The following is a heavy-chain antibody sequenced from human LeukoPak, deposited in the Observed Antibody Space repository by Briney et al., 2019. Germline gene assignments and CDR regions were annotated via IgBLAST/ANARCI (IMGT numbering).Heavy chain of an antibody. CDR3: ARTPVPRAFDY. V-gene: IGHV4-34*01. D-gene: IGHD6-6*01. J-gene: IGHJ4*02. Sequence: SETLSLTCAVYGGSFSGYYWSWIRQPPGKGLEWIGEINHSGSTNYNPSLKSRVTISVDTSKNQFSLKLSSVTAADTAVYYCARTPVPRAFDYWGQGTLSPSPQ. CDR1: GGSFSGYY. CDR2: INHSGST.